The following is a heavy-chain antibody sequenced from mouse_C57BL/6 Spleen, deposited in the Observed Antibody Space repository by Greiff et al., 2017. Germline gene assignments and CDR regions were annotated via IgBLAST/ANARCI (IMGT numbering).Heavy chain of an antibody. Sequence: EVKVVESGGDLVKPGGSLKLSCAASGFTFSSYGMSWVRQTPDKRLEWVATISSGGSYPYYPDSVKGRFTISRDNAKNTLYLQMSSLKSEDTAMYYCARQRGAFDYWGQGTTLTVSS. CDR2: ISSGGSYP. J-gene: IGHJ2*01. V-gene: IGHV5-6*01. CDR1: GFTFSSYG. CDR3: ARQRGAFDY.